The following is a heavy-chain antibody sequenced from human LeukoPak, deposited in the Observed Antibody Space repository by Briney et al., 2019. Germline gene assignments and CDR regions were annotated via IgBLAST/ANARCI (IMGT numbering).Heavy chain of an antibody. CDR1: GFTFSSYA. J-gene: IGHJ4*02. CDR2: ISGSGGST. D-gene: IGHD3-22*01. CDR3: AISDSSGYYYV. Sequence: GGSLRLSCAASGFTFSSYAMSWVRQAPGKGLEWVSAISGSGGSTYYADSVKGRFTISRDNSKNTLYLQMNSLGAEDTAVYYCAISDSSGYYYVWGQGTLVTVSS. V-gene: IGHV3-23*01.